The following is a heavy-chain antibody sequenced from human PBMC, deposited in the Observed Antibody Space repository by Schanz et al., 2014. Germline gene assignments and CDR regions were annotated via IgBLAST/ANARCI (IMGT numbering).Heavy chain of an antibody. CDR2: VYTSGST. D-gene: IGHD2-2*02. J-gene: IGHJ6*03. CDR3: ARGGARRFPVVPDAIQGLRGHYYYYYLDV. Sequence: QVQLQESGPGLVKPSQTLSLTCSVSGGSISSGSYYWNWIRQPAGKGLEWIGRVYTSGSTNYNPSLKSRPTISLDPPKNQFSLKQGCVTAADTAVYYCARGGARRFPVVPDAIQGLRGHYYYYYLDVGGKGTTVTASS. V-gene: IGHV4-61*02. CDR1: GGSISSGSYY.